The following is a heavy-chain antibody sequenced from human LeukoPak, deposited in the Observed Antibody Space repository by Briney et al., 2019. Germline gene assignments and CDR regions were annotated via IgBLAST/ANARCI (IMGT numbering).Heavy chain of an antibody. Sequence: AASVKVSCKASGYTFTTYDINWVRQATGQGLEWMGWMNPNSGSTGYAQKFQGRVTMTRNTSISTAYMELSSLRSEDTAVYYCARGPNKSDGGNSGSAWFDPWGQGTLVTVSS. V-gene: IGHV1-8*01. CDR1: GYTFTTYD. J-gene: IGHJ5*02. CDR2: MNPNSGST. D-gene: IGHD4-23*01. CDR3: ARGPNKSDGGNSGSAWFDP.